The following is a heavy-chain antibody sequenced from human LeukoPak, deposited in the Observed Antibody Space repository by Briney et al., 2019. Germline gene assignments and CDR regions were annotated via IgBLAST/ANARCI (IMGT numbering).Heavy chain of an antibody. D-gene: IGHD6-13*01. CDR2: IYYSGST. Sequence: SETLSLTCTVSGGSISSSSYYWGWIRQPPGKGLEWIGSIYYSGSTYYNPSLKSRVTISVDTSKNQFSLKLSSVTAADTAVYYCAREGAAAGGGFDYWGQGTLVTVSS. CDR1: GGSISSSSYY. J-gene: IGHJ4*02. V-gene: IGHV4-39*07. CDR3: AREGAAAGGGFDY.